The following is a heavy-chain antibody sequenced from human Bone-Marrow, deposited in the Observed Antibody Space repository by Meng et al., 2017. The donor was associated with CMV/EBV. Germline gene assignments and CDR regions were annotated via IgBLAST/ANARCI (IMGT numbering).Heavy chain of an antibody. CDR2: ISSSGSTI. V-gene: IGHV3-11*04. D-gene: IGHD2-2*01. J-gene: IGHJ6*02. CDR1: GFTFSDYY. CDR3: ARLIGYCSSTSCYHYYGMDV. Sequence: GGSLRLSCAASGFTFSDYYMSWIRQAPGKGLEWVSYISSSGSTIYYADSVKGRFTISRDNAKNSLYLQMNSLRAEDTAVYYCARLIGYCSSTSCYHYYGMDVCGQGTTVTVS.